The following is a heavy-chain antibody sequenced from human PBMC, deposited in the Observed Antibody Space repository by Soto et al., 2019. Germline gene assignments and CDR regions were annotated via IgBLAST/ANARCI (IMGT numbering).Heavy chain of an antibody. Sequence: GGSLRLSCAASGFTFSSYAMSWVRQAPGKGLEWVSAISGSGGSTYYADSVKGRFTIARDNSKNTMYLQMDSLRAEDTAVYYCAKDSGAGDGNDAFDIWGQGTMVTVSS. J-gene: IGHJ3*02. CDR1: GFTFSSYA. V-gene: IGHV3-23*01. D-gene: IGHD1-1*01. CDR3: AKDSGAGDGNDAFDI. CDR2: ISGSGGST.